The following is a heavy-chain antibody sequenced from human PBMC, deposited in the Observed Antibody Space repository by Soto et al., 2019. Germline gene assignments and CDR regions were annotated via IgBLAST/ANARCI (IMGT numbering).Heavy chain of an antibody. J-gene: IGHJ4*02. D-gene: IGHD6-13*01. V-gene: IGHV3-9*01. Sequence: SLKISCAASGFTFDDYAMHWVRQGPGKGLEWVSGISWNSGSIGYADSVKGRFTISRDNAKNSLYLQMNSLRAEDTALYYCAKDIEAAAVYYFDYWGQGTLVTVSS. CDR1: GFTFDDYA. CDR3: AKDIEAAAVYYFDY. CDR2: ISWNSGSI.